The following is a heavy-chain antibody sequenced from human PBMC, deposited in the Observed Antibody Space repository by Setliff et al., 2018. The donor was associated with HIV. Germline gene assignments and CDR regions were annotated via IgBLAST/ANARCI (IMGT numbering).Heavy chain of an antibody. CDR2: ISAYNGNT. CDR1: GYTFTSYG. J-gene: IGHJ5*02. CDR3: ARDPSCSSTSCYAGWFDP. Sequence: ASVKVSCKASGYTFTSYGISWVRQAPGQGLEWMGWISAYNGNTNYAQKLQGRVTMATDTSTSTAYMELRSLRSDDTAVYYCARDPSCSSTSCYAGWFDPWGQGTLVTVSS. D-gene: IGHD2-2*01. V-gene: IGHV1-18*01.